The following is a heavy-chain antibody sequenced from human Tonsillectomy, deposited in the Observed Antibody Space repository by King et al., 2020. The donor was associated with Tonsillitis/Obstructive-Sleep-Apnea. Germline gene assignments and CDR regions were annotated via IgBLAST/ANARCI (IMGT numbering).Heavy chain of an antibody. J-gene: IGHJ6*03. CDR3: ARILVVRPYYMDV. CDR2: IFSNDEK. CDR1: GVLLSNATMG. Sequence: TLKESGPVLVKPTENLTLTCTVSGVLLSNATMGVSWICQPPGKALEWHAHIFSNDEKYYSTSLKSRLTISKDTSKSQVVLTMTNMDPVDTATYYCARILVVRPYYMDVWGKGTTVTVSS. D-gene: IGHD2-2*01. V-gene: IGHV2-26*01.